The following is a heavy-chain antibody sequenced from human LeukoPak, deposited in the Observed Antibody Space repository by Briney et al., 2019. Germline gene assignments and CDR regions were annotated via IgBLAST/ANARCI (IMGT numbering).Heavy chain of an antibody. CDR3: ARGLYCSGGSCRFDY. D-gene: IGHD2-15*01. Sequence: GESLKISCEGSGYSFTSSWIGWVRQMPGKGLEWMGIIYPGDSDIRYSPSFQGQVTISADKSITTAYLQWSSLKASDTAIYYCARGLYCSGGSCRFDYWAREPWSPSPQ. J-gene: IGHJ4*02. V-gene: IGHV5-51*01. CDR2: IYPGDSDI. CDR1: GYSFTSSW.